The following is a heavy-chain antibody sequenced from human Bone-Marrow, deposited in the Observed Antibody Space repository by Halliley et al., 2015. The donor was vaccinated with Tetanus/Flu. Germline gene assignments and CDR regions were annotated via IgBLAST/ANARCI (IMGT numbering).Heavy chain of an antibody. V-gene: IGHV4-28*01. CDR3: ARNFWPYDYVWGTFGR. J-gene: IGHJ4*02. D-gene: IGHD3-16*01. CDR2: IFYDGST. Sequence: GYIFYDGSTDYTPSLKSRVSMSVDTSKNQFSLKLTSVTAADTAVYFCARNFWPYDYVWGTFGRWGQGTLVSVSS.